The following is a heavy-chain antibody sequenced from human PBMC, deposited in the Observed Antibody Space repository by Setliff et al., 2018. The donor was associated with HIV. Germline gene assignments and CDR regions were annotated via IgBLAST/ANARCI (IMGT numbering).Heavy chain of an antibody. V-gene: IGHV4-59*12. CDR1: GASISNYY. CDR2: ITDSGNT. J-gene: IGHJ6*02. D-gene: IGHD1-1*01. CDR3: ARDGSRTTGATGYYYGLDV. Sequence: LSLTCNVSGASISNYYWTWIRQSPGKRLEWLGYITDSGNTNYNPSLRRRVTISADTSKNQFSLRLSSVTAADTAVYYCARDGSRTTGATGYYYGLDVWGQGTTVTVS.